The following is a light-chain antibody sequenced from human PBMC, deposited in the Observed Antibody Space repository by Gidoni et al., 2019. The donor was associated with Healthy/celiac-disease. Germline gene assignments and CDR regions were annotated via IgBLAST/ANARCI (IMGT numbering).Light chain of an antibody. V-gene: IGKV1-5*03. Sequence: DIQMTQSPSTLSASVGDRVTITCRASQSISSWLAWYQQKPGKAPKLLIYNASSLESGVPSRFSGSGSGTEFTLTINSLQPDDFGTYYCQQYNGYPWTFGQGTKVELK. CDR2: NAS. J-gene: IGKJ1*01. CDR3: QQYNGYPWT. CDR1: QSISSW.